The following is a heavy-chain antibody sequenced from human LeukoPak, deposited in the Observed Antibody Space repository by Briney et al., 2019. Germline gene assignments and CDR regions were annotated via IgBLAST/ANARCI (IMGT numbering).Heavy chain of an antibody. CDR3: AKWPSDAFDI. CDR2: ISYDGSNK. J-gene: IGHJ3*02. V-gene: IGHV3-30-3*02. CDR1: GFTFSSYA. Sequence: GGSLRLSCAASGFTFSSYAMHWVRQAPGKGLEWVAVISYDGSNKYYADSVKGRFTISRDNSKNTLYLQMNSLRAEDTAVYYCAKWPSDAFDIWGQGTMVTVSS.